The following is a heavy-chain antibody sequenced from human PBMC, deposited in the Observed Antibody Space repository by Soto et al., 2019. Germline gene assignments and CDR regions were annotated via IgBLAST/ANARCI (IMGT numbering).Heavy chain of an antibody. J-gene: IGHJ6*02. Sequence: ASVKVSCKASGYTFTSYGISWVRQAPGQGLEWVGWTSAYNGNSNYAQKYHGRVTMTTDTSTSAAYMEMSSLRSDDTAVYYCARIADCSTTSRPFPSRFHIRGYYYYYGLDVWS. D-gene: IGHD2-2*01. CDR2: TSAYNGNS. V-gene: IGHV1-18*01. CDR1: GYTFTSYG. CDR3: ARIADCSTTSRPFPSRFHIRGYYYYYGLDV.